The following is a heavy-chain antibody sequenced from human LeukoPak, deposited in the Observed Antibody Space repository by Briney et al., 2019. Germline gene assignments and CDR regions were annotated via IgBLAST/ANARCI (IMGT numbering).Heavy chain of an antibody. CDR1: GGSFSGYY. CDR2: INHSGST. D-gene: IGHD3-3*01. Sequence: LSETLSLTCAVYGGSFSGYYWSWIRQPPGKGLEWIGEINHSGSTNYNPSLKSRVTISVDTSKNQFSLKLSSVTAADTAVYYCASNTIFGVVIRSDYWGQGTLVTVSS. V-gene: IGHV4-34*01. CDR3: ASNTIFGVVIRSDY. J-gene: IGHJ4*02.